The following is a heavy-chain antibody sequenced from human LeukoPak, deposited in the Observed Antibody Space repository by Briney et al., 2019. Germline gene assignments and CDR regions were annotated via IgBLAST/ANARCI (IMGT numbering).Heavy chain of an antibody. V-gene: IGHV3-23*01. D-gene: IGHD5-18*01. CDR2: IFPSSVEI. CDR1: GFTFSDFP. J-gene: IGHJ4*02. CDR3: ATYRQIQVPFEF. Sequence: GGSLRLSCAASGFTFSDFPMIWVRQAPGKGLEWVSTIFPSSVEIHYADSVKGRLTISRDNSRSTLSLQMDSLRAEDTATYYCATYRQIQVPFEFWGQGTLVTVSS.